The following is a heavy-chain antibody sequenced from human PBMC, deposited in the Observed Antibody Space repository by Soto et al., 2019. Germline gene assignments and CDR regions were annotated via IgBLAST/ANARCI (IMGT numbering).Heavy chain of an antibody. CDR2: MSSNGAEK. J-gene: IGHJ4*02. V-gene: IGHV3-30-3*01. CDR3: ALDNIPGAPDYFDY. CDR1: GFSFSTNV. D-gene: IGHD1-20*01. Sequence: QVQLVESGGDVVQPGTSLRLSCAASGFSFSTNVLHWVRQAPGKGLEWVAVMSSNGAEKYYTDSVKGRFTISRDNSKNTLYLEMNSLTGEDTAVYYCALDNIPGAPDYFDYWGQGTLVTVSS.